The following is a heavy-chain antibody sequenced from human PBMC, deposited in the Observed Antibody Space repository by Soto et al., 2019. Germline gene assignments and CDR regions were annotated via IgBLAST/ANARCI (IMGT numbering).Heavy chain of an antibody. V-gene: IGHV3-9*01. CDR2: ISWNSGSI. Sequence: EVQLVESGGGLVQPGRSLRLSCAASGFTFDDYAMHWVRQAPGKGLEWVSGISWNSGSIGYADSVKGRFTISRDNAKNSLYLQMNSLRAEDTALYYCAKDLSSFPDLGYCSSTSCQTNAFDIWGQGTMVTVSS. J-gene: IGHJ3*02. CDR1: GFTFDDYA. D-gene: IGHD2-2*01. CDR3: AKDLSSFPDLGYCSSTSCQTNAFDI.